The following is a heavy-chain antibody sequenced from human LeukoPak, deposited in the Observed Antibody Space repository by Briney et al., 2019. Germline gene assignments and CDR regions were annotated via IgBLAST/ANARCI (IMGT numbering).Heavy chain of an antibody. V-gene: IGHV3-11*06. D-gene: IGHD5-18*01. Sequence: KPGGSLRLSCAASGLIFGDYYMKWVRQAPGGGREWISCISNIGAYKIYADAVKGRFTISRDNAKNSLYLQMNSLSVDDTGVYYCASYRYKFDARGGMDVWGNGTTVTVSS. CDR1: GLIFGDYY. CDR2: ISNIGAYK. J-gene: IGHJ6*04. CDR3: ASYRYKFDARGGMDV.